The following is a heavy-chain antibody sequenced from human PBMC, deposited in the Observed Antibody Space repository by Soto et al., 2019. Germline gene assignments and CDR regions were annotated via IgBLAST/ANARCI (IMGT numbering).Heavy chain of an antibody. J-gene: IGHJ6*02. V-gene: IGHV3-11*06. CDR3: ARGVVPAAMSYYYGMDV. Sequence: GGSLRLSCAASGFTFSDYYMSWIRQAPGKGLEWVSYISSSSSYTNYADSVKGRFTISRDNAKNSLYLQMNSLRAEDTAVYYCARGVVPAAMSYYYGMDVWGQGTTVTVSS. CDR2: ISSSSSYT. D-gene: IGHD2-2*01. CDR1: GFTFSDYY.